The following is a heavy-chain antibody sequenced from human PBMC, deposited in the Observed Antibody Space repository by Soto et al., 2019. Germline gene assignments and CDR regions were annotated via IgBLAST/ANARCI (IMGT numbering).Heavy chain of an antibody. D-gene: IGHD3-3*01. Sequence: HITLKATGPTLMKPTQTLTLTCTFSVFSLSTSGVGVGWIRQPPGKALEWLALIYWDDDKRYSPSLKIRLTIPKDTSKHQVVLTMTNMDPVDTATYYCAHGPLRDLDGFLFDYWGQGTLVTVSS. CDR3: AHGPLRDLDGFLFDY. CDR2: IYWDDDK. CDR1: VFSLSTSGVG. V-gene: IGHV2-5*02. J-gene: IGHJ4*02.